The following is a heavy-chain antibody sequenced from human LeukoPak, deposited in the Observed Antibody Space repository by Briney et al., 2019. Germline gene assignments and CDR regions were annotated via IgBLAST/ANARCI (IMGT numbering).Heavy chain of an antibody. J-gene: IGHJ4*02. D-gene: IGHD6-13*01. CDR3: ARESIAAAGTTVQFDY. CDR2: IIPIFGTA. CDR1: GGTFSSYA. Sequence: SVKVSCKASGGTFSSYAISWVRQAPGQGLEWLGGIIPIFGTANYPRKFQGRVTITTAESTSPAYLELSSLRSEDTAVYYCARESIAAAGTTVQFDYWGQGTLVTVSS. V-gene: IGHV1-69*05.